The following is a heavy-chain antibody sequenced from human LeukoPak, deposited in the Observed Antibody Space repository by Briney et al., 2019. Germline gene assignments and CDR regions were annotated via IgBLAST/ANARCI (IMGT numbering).Heavy chain of an antibody. CDR1: GGTFSSYG. V-gene: IGHV1-69*06. Sequence: ASVKVSCKASGGTFSSYGISWVRQAPGQGLEWMGGIIPIFDTSNSAQKFQGRVTLTADKSTGTAYMELSSLRSEDTAVYYCARARLPALTSSGSYDYWGQGTLVTVSS. D-gene: IGHD1-26*01. CDR3: ARARLPALTSSGSYDY. J-gene: IGHJ4*02. CDR2: IIPIFDTS.